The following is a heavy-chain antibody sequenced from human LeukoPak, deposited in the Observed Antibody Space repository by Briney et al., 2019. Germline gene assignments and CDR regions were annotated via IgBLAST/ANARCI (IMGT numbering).Heavy chain of an antibody. J-gene: IGHJ4*02. CDR3: ARRGMATSYSFDC. CDR2: IYPGDSET. D-gene: IGHD5-24*01. Sequence: GESLKISCKGSGYRFINYWIGWVRQMPGKGLAWMGLIYPGDSETIYSPSFQGLVTISADKSINTAYLQWSSLKASDTAMYYCARRGMATSYSFDCGGQGSLVTVSS. CDR1: GYRFINYW. V-gene: IGHV5-51*01.